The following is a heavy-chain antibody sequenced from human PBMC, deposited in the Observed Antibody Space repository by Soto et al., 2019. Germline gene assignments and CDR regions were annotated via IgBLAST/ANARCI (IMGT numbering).Heavy chain of an antibody. D-gene: IGHD3-3*01. J-gene: IGHJ6*02. CDR1: GFTFSSYW. CDR2: IKQDGSEK. V-gene: IGHV3-7*05. CDR3: ARDLFYVRFLEPLV. Sequence: GSLRLSCAASGFTFSSYWMSWVRQAPGKGLEWVANIKQDGSEKYYVDSVKGRFTISRDNAKNSLYLQMNSLRAEDTAVYYCARDLFYVRFLEPLVWGQGTTVTVSS.